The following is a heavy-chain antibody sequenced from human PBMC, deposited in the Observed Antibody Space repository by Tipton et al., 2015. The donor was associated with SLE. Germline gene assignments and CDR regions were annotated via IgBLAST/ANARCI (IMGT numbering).Heavy chain of an antibody. Sequence: TLSLTCSVSGDSIISSSYYWGWIRQPPGKGLEWIGSMYYSGSTYYNPSLKSRVTISVDTSKNQFSLMLRSVTAADMAVYYCARDGPYYDFWSGMGTFDIWGQGTMVTVSS. J-gene: IGHJ3*02. CDR1: GDSIISSSYY. D-gene: IGHD3-3*01. CDR3: ARDGPYYDFWSGMGTFDI. V-gene: IGHV4-39*07. CDR2: MYYSGST.